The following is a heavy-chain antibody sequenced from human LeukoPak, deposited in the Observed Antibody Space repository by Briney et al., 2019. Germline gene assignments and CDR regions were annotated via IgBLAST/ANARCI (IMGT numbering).Heavy chain of an antibody. Sequence: GGSLRLSCAASGFTFSGYGMHWVRQAPDKGLEWVALISSDGSNRIYADSVKGRFSISRDNSKNTLYLQVNSLRIEDTAVYYCLGGAGGVVGVGWIVSFEYWGQGTLVTVSS. CDR1: GFTFSGYG. D-gene: IGHD2-21*01. CDR3: LGGAGGVVGVGWIVSFEY. J-gene: IGHJ4*02. V-gene: IGHV3-30*03. CDR2: ISSDGSNR.